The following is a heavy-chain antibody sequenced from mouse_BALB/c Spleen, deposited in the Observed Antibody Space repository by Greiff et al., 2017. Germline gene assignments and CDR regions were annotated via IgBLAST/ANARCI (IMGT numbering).Heavy chain of an antibody. CDR3: ARHSYDYYAMDY. J-gene: IGHJ4*01. Sequence: DVKLVESGGGLVQPGGSRKLSCAASGFTFSSYTMSWVRQTPEKRLEWVAYISNGGGSTYYPDTVKGRFTISRDNAKNTLYLQMSSLKSEDTAMYYCARHSYDYYAMDYWGQGTSVTVSS. CDR1: GFTFSSYT. CDR2: ISNGGGST. V-gene: IGHV5-12-2*01. D-gene: IGHD6-5*01.